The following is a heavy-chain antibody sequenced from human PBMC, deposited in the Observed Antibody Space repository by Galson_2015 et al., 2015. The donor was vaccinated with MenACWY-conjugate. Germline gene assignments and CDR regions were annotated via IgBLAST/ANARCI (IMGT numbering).Heavy chain of an antibody. V-gene: IGHV3-53*05. D-gene: IGHD6-19*01. J-gene: IGHJ4*02. Sequence: SLRLSCAASGFSVSSSYMTWVRQAPGKGLEWVSVIYSSGNSHHAESVKGRLTISRDTSQNTVYLQMNSLRFEDTAAYYCARVGQWLGRDYFDYWGQGTLVTVSS. CDR2: IYSSGNS. CDR3: ARVGQWLGRDYFDY. CDR1: GFSVSSSY.